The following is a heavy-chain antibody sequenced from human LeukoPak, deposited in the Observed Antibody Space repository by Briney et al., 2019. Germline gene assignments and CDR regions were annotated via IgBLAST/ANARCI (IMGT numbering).Heavy chain of an antibody. CDR3: ARDRIVGAEDDAFHF. CDR1: GYTFTSYG. V-gene: IGHV1-18*01. D-gene: IGHD1-26*01. Sequence: ASVKVSCKASGYTFTSYGISWVRQAPGQGLEWMGWISAYNGNTNYAQKLQGRVTMTTDTSTSTAYMELRSLRSDDTAVYYCARDRIVGAEDDAFHFWGQGTMVTVSS. CDR2: ISAYNGNT. J-gene: IGHJ3*01.